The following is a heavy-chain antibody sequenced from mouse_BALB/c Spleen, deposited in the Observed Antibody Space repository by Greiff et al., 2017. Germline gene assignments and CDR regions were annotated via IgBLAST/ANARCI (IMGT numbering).Heavy chain of an antibody. J-gene: IGHJ2*01. CDR2: ISNGGGST. V-gene: IGHV5-12-2*01. D-gene: IGHD3-2*01. CDR3: ARHDSSGYDY. Sequence: EVKLVESGGGLVQPGGSLKLSCAASGFTFSSYTMSWARQTPEKRLEWVAYISNGGGSTYYPDTVKGRFTISRDNAKNTLYLQMSSLKSEDTAMYYCARHDSSGYDYWGQGTTLTVSS. CDR1: GFTFSSYT.